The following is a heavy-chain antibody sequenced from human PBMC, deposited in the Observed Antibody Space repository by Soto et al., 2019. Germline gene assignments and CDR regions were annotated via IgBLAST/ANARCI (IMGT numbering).Heavy chain of an antibody. J-gene: IGHJ3*02. D-gene: IGHD2-2*02. CDR3: ARDSCFVVVPAAIATNDAFDI. V-gene: IGHV4-61*01. Sequence: SETLSLTCTVSGGSVSSGSYYWSWIRQHPGKGLEGIGYIYYSWSTNYNPSLKIPVTISVDTSKNQFSLKLSSVTAADTAVYYCARDSCFVVVPAAIATNDAFDIWGQGTMVTVSS. CDR1: GGSVSSGSYY. CDR2: IYYSWST.